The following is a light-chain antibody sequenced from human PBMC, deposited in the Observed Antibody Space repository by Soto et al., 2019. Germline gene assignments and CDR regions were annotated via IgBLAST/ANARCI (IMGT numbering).Light chain of an antibody. CDR2: RVS. V-gene: IGKV2-30*02. J-gene: IGKJ1*01. CDR3: MQGTQWPRT. CDR1: QSLGHSDGNTY. Sequence: DVVLTQSPGSLPVTLGQPASISCMSSQSLGHSDGNTYLNWFQQRPGHSPRRLVYRVSNRDSGVPDNFSGSGSGTNFTLKISSVEAEDIGVYYCMQGTQWPRTFGQGTKVDIK.